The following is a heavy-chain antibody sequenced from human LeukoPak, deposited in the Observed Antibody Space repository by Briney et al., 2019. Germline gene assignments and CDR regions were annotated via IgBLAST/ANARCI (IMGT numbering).Heavy chain of an antibody. V-gene: IGHV4-59*08. J-gene: IGHJ6*02. D-gene: IGHD3-9*01. CDR2: IYYSGSP. CDR1: GGSISSYY. Sequence: PSETLSLTCTVSGGSISSYYWSWIRQPPGKGLEWIGYIYYSGSPNYNPSLKSRVTISIHTSKKQFSLKLSSVTAADTAVYYCARGSAVLRYFDWLPGFYYYYGMDVWGQGTTVTVSS. CDR3: ARGSAVLRYFDWLPGFYYYYGMDV.